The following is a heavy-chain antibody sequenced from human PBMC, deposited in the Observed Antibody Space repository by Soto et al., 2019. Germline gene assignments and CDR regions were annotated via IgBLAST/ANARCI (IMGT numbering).Heavy chain of an antibody. CDR3: ARDPPPPDY. CDR1: GGSISSYY. J-gene: IGHJ4*02. V-gene: IGHV4-59*01. CDR2: IYYSGST. Sequence: SETLSLTCAVSGGSISSYYWSWIRQPPGKGLEWIGYIYYSGSTNYNPSLKSRVTISVDTSKNQFSLKLSSVTAADTAVYYCARDPPPPDYWGQGTLVTVSS.